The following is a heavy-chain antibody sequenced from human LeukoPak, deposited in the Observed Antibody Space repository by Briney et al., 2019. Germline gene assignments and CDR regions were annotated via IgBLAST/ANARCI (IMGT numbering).Heavy chain of an antibody. D-gene: IGHD1-14*01. CDR1: GHTFTDYY. Sequence: GASVKVSCKASGHTFTDYYLHWVRQAPGQGLEWMGWINPNSGGTNYAQTFRGRVTMTRDTSITTAYLELSRLRSDDTAVYYCARIGHNHYFDYWGQGTLVTVSS. J-gene: IGHJ4*02. CDR3: ARIGHNHYFDY. CDR2: INPNSGGT. V-gene: IGHV1-2*02.